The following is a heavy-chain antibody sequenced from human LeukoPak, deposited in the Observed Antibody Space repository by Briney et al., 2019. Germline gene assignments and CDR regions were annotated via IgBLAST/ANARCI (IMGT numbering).Heavy chain of an antibody. CDR1: GYTFTGYY. D-gene: IGHD3-10*01. Sequence: VASVKVSCKASGYTFTGYYMHWVRQAPGQGLEWMGWINPNSGGTNYAQKFQGRVTMTRDTSISTAYMELSRLRSDDTAVYYCARDRVIYYGSGSSNWFDPWGQGTLVTVSS. V-gene: IGHV1-2*02. J-gene: IGHJ5*02. CDR3: ARDRVIYYGSGSSNWFDP. CDR2: INPNSGGT.